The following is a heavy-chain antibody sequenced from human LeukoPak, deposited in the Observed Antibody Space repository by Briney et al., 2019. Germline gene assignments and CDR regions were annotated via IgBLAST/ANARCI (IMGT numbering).Heavy chain of an antibody. V-gene: IGHV1-2*02. CDR1: GYTFTDYY. CDR3: SRRPTLDF. CDR2: ITPNRGAT. J-gene: IGHJ4*02. Sequence: ASVKVSCKASGYTFTDYYIHWRPPAPGEGLEWILWITPNRGATSVAQRFHGRVTTTKDTSISPVYLELRSLRPDDQAFFSLSRRPTLDFWRQGTLVSV.